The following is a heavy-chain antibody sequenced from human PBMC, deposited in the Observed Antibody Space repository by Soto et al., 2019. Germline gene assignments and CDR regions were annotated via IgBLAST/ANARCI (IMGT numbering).Heavy chain of an antibody. CDR3: ARVVTVVKSFHYWYFDL. V-gene: IGHV1-69*13. CDR1: GGTFSSYT. D-gene: IGHD2-15*01. J-gene: IGHJ2*01. Sequence: SVKVSCKASGGTFSSYTISWVRQAPGQGLEWMGGIIPIFGTTNYAQKFQGRVTITADESTSTAYMELNSLRSEDTAVYYCARVVTVVKSFHYWYFDLWGRGTLVTVSS. CDR2: IIPIFGTT.